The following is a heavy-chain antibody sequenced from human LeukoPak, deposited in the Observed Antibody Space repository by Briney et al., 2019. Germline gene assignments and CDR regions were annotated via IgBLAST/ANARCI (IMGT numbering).Heavy chain of an antibody. Sequence: GRSLRLSCAASGFTFSSYAMHWVRQAPGKGLEWVAVISYDGSNKYYADSVKGRFTISRDNSKNTLYLQMNRLRAEDTAVYYCARDEYYYGSGSYQGDYWGQGTLVTVSS. CDR2: ISYDGSNK. V-gene: IGHV3-30-3*01. CDR3: ARDEYYYGSGSYQGDY. D-gene: IGHD3-10*01. CDR1: GFTFSSYA. J-gene: IGHJ4*02.